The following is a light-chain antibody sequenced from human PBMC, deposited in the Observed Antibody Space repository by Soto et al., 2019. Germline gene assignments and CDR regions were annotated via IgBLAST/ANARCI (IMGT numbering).Light chain of an antibody. Sequence: EIVMTQSPATMSVSPGERASLSCRASQSMGSNVAWYQQKPGQAPRLLVYDASNRATGVPVRFSGSGSGTDFTLTISSLEPEDFAVYYCQQRGDWPFLSFGGGTKVDIK. V-gene: IGKV3-11*01. CDR3: QQRGDWPFLS. CDR2: DAS. CDR1: QSMGSN. J-gene: IGKJ4*01.